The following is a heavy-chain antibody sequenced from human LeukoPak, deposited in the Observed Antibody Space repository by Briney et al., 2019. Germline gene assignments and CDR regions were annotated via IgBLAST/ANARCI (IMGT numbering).Heavy chain of an antibody. Sequence: GDSLRLSCAASGFTFSSYAMSWVRQAPGKGLEWVSTISGGGGATYYADSVKGRFSISRDNSKNTLYLQMNSLRAEDTAVYYCAKDLGSYYDFWSGSLHYYYYYGMDVWGQGTTVTVSS. CDR3: AKDLGSYYDFWSGSLHYYYYYGMDV. J-gene: IGHJ6*02. D-gene: IGHD3-3*01. V-gene: IGHV3-23*01. CDR2: ISGGGGAT. CDR1: GFTFSSYA.